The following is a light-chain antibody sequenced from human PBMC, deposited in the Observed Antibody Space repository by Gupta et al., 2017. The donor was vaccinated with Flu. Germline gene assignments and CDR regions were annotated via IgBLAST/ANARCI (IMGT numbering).Light chain of an antibody. J-gene: IGLJ3*02. Sequence: TSSDSGFDNYVSWYQQHPGQAPKLMIYEVNNRPSVVSNRFSGSKSGNTASLTISGLQPEDEADYYCCSFTETNARVFGGGTKLTVL. CDR3: CSFTETNARV. CDR1: SSDSGFDNY. V-gene: IGLV2-14*01. CDR2: EVN.